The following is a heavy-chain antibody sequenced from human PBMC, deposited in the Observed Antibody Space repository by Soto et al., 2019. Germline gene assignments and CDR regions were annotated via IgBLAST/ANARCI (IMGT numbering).Heavy chain of an antibody. CDR3: TRSKYQLLGAFDI. CDR2: IRSKAYGGTT. J-gene: IGHJ3*02. V-gene: IGHV3-49*03. Sequence: GGSLRLSCTASGFTFGDYAMSWFRQAPGKGLEWVGFIRSKAYGGTTEYAASVKGRFTISRDDSKSIAYLQMNSLKTEDTAVYYCTRSKYQLLGAFDIWGQGTMVTVSS. CDR1: GFTFGDYA. D-gene: IGHD2-2*01.